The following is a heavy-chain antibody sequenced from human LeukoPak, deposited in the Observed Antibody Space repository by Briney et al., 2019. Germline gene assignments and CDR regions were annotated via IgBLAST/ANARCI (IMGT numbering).Heavy chain of an antibody. CDR3: ARGLMITFGGVNSRRGAFDI. CDR2: INPSGGST. CDR1: GYTFTSYY. V-gene: IGHV1-46*01. Sequence: ASVKVSCKASGYTFTSYYMHWVRQAPGQGLEWMGIINPSGGSTSYAQKFQGRVTMTRDTSTSTVYMELSSLRSEDTAVYYCARGLMITFGGVNSRRGAFDIWGQGTMVTVSS. D-gene: IGHD3-16*01. J-gene: IGHJ3*02.